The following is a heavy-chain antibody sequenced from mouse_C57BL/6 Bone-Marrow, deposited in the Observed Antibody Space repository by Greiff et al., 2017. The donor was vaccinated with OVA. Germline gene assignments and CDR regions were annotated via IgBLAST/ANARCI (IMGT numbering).Heavy chain of an antibody. J-gene: IGHJ3*01. CDR1: GYTFTSYW. CDR2: IYPGSGST. V-gene: IGHV1-55*01. Sequence: QVQLQQSGAELVKPGASVKMSCKASGYTFTSYWITWVKQRPGQGLEWIGDIYPGSGSTNYNEKFKSKATLTVDTSSSTAYMQLSSLTSEDSAVYYCARGDSSGYWAWFADWGQGTLVTVSA. D-gene: IGHD3-2*02. CDR3: ARGDSSGYWAWFAD.